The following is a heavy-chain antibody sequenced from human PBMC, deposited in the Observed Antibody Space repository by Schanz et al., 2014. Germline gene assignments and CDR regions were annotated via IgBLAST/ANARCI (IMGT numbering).Heavy chain of an antibody. CDR2: ISRDGTTS. CDR1: GFTFSSNW. Sequence: EVQLVESGGGLVQPGGSLRLSCAASGFTFSSNWMNWIRQAPGKGLEWLSYISRDGTTSYYADSVKGRFTISRDNSKNTVYLQMNSLRPEDTAVYYCAKDENWALTDYWGQGTLVTVSS. V-gene: IGHV3-48*01. CDR3: AKDENWALTDY. D-gene: IGHD7-27*01. J-gene: IGHJ4*02.